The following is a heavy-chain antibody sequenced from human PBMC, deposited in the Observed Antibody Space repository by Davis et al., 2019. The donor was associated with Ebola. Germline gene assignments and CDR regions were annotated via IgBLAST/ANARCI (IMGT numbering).Heavy chain of an antibody. CDR1: GYSLTTYW. D-gene: IGHD6-13*01. CDR2: IFSGGSDT. Sequence: GGSLRLSCKASGYSLTTYWIAWVRQLPGEGLEWMGVIFSGGSDTRYRPPFEGQVIISVDTSITTAYLQWSSLKASDSGMYYCARQGALYGSIDTWGQGTLVTVSS. J-gene: IGHJ5*02. CDR3: ARQGALYGSIDT. V-gene: IGHV5-51*01.